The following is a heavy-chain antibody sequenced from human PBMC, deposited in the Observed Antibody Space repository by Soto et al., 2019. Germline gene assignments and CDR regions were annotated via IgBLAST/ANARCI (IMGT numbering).Heavy chain of an antibody. D-gene: IGHD1-1*01. V-gene: IGHV3-30*03. J-gene: IGHJ4*02. CDR1: GFTFSSYG. Sequence: GGSLRLSCAASGFTFSSYGMHWVRQAPGKGLEWVAVISYDGSNKYYADSVKGRVTMTRDTSTSTVYMELSSLRSEDTAVYYCASSGPRSQFDYWGQGTLVTVSS. CDR2: ISYDGSNK. CDR3: ASSGPRSQFDY.